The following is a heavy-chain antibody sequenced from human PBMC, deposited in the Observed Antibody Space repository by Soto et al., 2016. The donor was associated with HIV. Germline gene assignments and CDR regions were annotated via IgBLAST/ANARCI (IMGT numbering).Heavy chain of an antibody. J-gene: IGHJ4*02. V-gene: IGHV3-21*01. CDR1: GFTFSSYS. CDR3: ARVSGIAAAXDHADDY. D-gene: IGHD6-13*01. Sequence: EVQLVESGGGLVKPGGSLRLSCAASGFTFSSYSMNWVRQAPGKGLEWVSSISSSSSYRYYADSVKGRFTISRDNAKNSLYLQMNSLRAEDTAVYYCARVSGIAAAXDHADDYWGQGPWSPSP. CDR2: ISSSSSYR.